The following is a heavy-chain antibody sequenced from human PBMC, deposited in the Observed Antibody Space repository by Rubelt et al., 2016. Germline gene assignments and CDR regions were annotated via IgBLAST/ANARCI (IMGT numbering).Heavy chain of an antibody. V-gene: IGHV4-59*04. CDR3: ATARSDCGSVMCQKGYFDH. CDR2: INHSGST. Sequence: QVQLQESGPGLVKPSETLSLTCTVSGGSISSYYWSWIRQPPGKGLEWIGEINHSGSTNYNPSLKSRGTISVDTSKHQFSLNLRCVTAADTAMYYCATARSDCGSVMCQKGYFDHWGQGTQVSDSS. D-gene: IGHD3-3*01. J-gene: IGHJ4*02. CDR1: GGSISSYY.